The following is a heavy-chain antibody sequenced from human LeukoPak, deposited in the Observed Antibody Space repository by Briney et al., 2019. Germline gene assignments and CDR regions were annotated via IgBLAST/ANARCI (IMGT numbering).Heavy chain of an antibody. D-gene: IGHD4-17*01. CDR3: ARSPGNDYGDYFPFDY. V-gene: IGHV4-59*01. Sequence: SETLSLTCTVSGGSISSYYWSWSRQPAGKGLKWIGYIYYSGSTNYNPSLKSRVTISVDTSKNQFSLKLSSVTAADTAVYYCARSPGNDYGDYFPFDYWGQGTLFTVSS. J-gene: IGHJ4*02. CDR2: IYYSGST. CDR1: GGSISSYY.